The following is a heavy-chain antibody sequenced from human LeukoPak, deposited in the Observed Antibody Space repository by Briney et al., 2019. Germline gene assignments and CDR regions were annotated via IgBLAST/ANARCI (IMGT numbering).Heavy chain of an antibody. J-gene: IGHJ3*01. CDR3: ARCTASCYANAFDV. V-gene: IGHV3-23*01. Sequence: PGGSLRLSCAASRFTFSSYAMSWVRQAPGKGLEWVSGITESGGSTYYADSVKGRFTISRDNSKNTLYLQMNSLRPEDTAVYYCARCTASCYANAFDVWGQGTLLTVSS. D-gene: IGHD2-2*01. CDR1: RFTFSSYA. CDR2: ITESGGST.